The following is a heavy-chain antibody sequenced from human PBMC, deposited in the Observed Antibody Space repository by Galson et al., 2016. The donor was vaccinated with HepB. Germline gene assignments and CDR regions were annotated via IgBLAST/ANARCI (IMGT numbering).Heavy chain of an antibody. J-gene: IGHJ4*02. D-gene: IGHD5-24*01. CDR2: ISRTSSYI. Sequence: SLRLSCAASGFNFNTYDMNWVRQAPGKGLEWVSYISRTSSYIYYADSVRGRFTISRDNAKNSLFLQLNSLRAADTAIYYCARDMAGYSWIDFWGLGTLVTVSS. CDR1: GFNFNTYD. CDR3: ARDMAGYSWIDF. V-gene: IGHV3-21*01.